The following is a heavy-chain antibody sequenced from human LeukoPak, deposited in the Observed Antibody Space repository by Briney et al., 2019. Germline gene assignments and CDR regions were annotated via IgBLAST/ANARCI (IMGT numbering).Heavy chain of an antibody. CDR3: ARALNDAFDI. J-gene: IGHJ3*02. V-gene: IGHV3-11*01. CDR2: ITSSGSSV. CDR1: GFSFSDCY. Sequence: GGALRLSCAASGFSFSDCYMGWIRQAAGKGLEWISYITSSGSSVYYPDSVKGRFTISRDNAKNSLFLQINSLRAEDTAIFYCARALNDAFDIWGQGTMVTVSS.